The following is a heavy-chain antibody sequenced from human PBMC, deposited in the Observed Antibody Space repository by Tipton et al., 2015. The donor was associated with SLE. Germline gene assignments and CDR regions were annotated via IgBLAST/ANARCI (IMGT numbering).Heavy chain of an antibody. Sequence: TLSLTCTVSGGSISTYYWSWIRQPPGRGLVWLGYIPYSGSTNYNSSLKSRVTISVDTSKNQFSLKLTSVTAADTAVYYCARGLYYYYGMDVWGQGTTVTVSS. J-gene: IGHJ6*02. V-gene: IGHV4-59*01. CDR1: GGSISTYY. CDR2: IPYSGST. CDR3: ARGLYYYYGMDV.